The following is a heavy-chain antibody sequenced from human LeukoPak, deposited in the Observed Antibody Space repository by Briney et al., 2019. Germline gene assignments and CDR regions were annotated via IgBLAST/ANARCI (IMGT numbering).Heavy chain of an antibody. CDR3: ARMKLGSYWFDP. Sequence: ASVKVSCKASGYTFTSYGISWLRQAPGQGLEWMGWISAYNGNTNYAQKLQGRVTITTDTSTSTAYMELRSLRSDDTAVYYCARMKLGSYWFDPWGQGTLVTVSS. V-gene: IGHV1-18*01. CDR1: GYTFTSYG. J-gene: IGHJ5*02. CDR2: ISAYNGNT. D-gene: IGHD7-27*01.